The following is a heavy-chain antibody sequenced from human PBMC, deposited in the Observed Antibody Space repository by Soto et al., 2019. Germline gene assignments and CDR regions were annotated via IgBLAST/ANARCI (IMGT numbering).Heavy chain of an antibody. V-gene: IGHV3-33*01. CDR1: GFTFSSYG. CDR3: ARPKQQLAGNDAFDI. Sequence: QVQLVESGGGVVQPGRSLRLSCAASGFTFSSYGMHWVRQAPGKGLEWVAVIWYDGSNKYYADSVKGRFTISRDNSKNTRYLQMNSLRAEDTAVYYCARPKQQLAGNDAFDIWGQGTMVTVSS. CDR2: IWYDGSNK. J-gene: IGHJ3*02. D-gene: IGHD6-13*01.